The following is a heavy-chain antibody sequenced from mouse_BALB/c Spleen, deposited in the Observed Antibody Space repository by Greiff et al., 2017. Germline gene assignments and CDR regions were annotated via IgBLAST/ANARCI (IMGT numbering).Heavy chain of an antibody. J-gene: IGHJ4*01. V-gene: IGHV10-3*03. D-gene: IGHD2-4*01. CDR2: IRSKSNNYAT. Sequence: DVKLVESGGGLVQPKGSLKLSCAASGFTFNTYAMHWVCQAPGKGLEWVARIRSKSNNYATYYADSVKDRFTISRDDSQSTLYLQMNNLKTEDTAMYYCVRGPYDYDEGDAMDYWGQGTSVTVSS. CDR3: VRGPYDYDEGDAMDY. CDR1: GFTFNTYA.